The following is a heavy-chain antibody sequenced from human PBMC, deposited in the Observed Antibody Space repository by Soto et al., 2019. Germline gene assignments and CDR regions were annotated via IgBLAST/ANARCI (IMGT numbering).Heavy chain of an antibody. D-gene: IGHD3-22*01. CDR2: IYYSGST. J-gene: IGHJ4*02. CDR3: ARDPAPYDSSGYSGPSGYFDY. CDR1: GGSISSGGYY. Sequence: SETLSLTCTVSGGSISSGGYYWSWIRQHPGKGLEWIGYIYYSGSTYYNPSLKSRVTISVDTSKNQFSLKLSSVTAADTAVYYCARDPAPYDSSGYSGPSGYFDYWGQGTLVTVSS. V-gene: IGHV4-31*03.